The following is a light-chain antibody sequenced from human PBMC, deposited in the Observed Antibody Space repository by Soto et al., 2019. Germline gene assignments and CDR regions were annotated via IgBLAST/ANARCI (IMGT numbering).Light chain of an antibody. J-gene: IGLJ1*01. V-gene: IGLV2-14*01. Sequence: QSALTQPASVSGSPGQSITISCTGTSSDVGGYNYVSWYQQHPGKAPKLMIYDVSNWPSGVSNCFSGSKSGKTASLTISGLQAEDEADYYCSSYTSSSTLSYVFGTGTKVTVL. CDR3: SSYTSSSTLSYV. CDR1: SSDVGGYNY. CDR2: DVS.